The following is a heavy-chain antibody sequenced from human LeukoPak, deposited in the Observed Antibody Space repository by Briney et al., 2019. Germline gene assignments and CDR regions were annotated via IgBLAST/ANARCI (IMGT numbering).Heavy chain of an antibody. CDR3: AKYGSGSYYNPPKVDY. D-gene: IGHD3-10*01. J-gene: IGHJ4*02. CDR2: IRYDGSNK. Sequence: PGGSLRLSCAASGFTFSSYGMHWVRQAPGKGLEWVAFIRYDGSNKYYADSVKGRFTISRDNSKNTLYLQMNSLRAEDTAVYYCAKYGSGSYYNPPKVDYWGQGTLVTVSS. CDR1: GFTFSSYG. V-gene: IGHV3-30*02.